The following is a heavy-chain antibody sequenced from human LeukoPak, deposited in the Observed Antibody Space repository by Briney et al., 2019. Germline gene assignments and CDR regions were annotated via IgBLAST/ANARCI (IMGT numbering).Heavy chain of an antibody. CDR1: GFTFSSYG. D-gene: IGHD5-24*01. CDR3: AKEGLRDGYNED. Sequence: GRSLRLSCAASGFTFSSYGMHWVRQAPGKGLEWVAVISYDGSNKYYADSVKGRFTISRDNSKNTLYLQMNSLRAEDTAVYYCAKEGLRDGYNEDWGQGTLVTVSS. CDR2: ISYDGSNK. V-gene: IGHV3-30*18. J-gene: IGHJ4*02.